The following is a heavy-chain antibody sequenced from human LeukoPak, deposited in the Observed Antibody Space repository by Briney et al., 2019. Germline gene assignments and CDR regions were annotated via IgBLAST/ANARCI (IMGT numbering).Heavy chain of an antibody. CDR3: ARKGGSYYYYYYYYMDV. V-gene: IGHV4-34*01. CDR1: GGSFSGYY. J-gene: IGHJ6*03. D-gene: IGHD1-26*01. CDR2: IYYSGST. Sequence: PSETLSLTCAVYGGSFSGYYWSWIRQPPGKGLEWIGSIYYSGSTYYNPSLKSRVTISVDTSKNQFSLKLSSVTAADTAVYYCARKGGSYYYYYYYYMDVWGKGTTVTVSS.